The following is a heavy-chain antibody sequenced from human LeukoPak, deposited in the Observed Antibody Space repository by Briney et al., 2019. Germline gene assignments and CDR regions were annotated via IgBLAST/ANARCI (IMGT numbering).Heavy chain of an antibody. V-gene: IGHV3-21*01. CDR2: ISSSSSYI. CDR3: ARGSGSPTYYFGY. CDR1: GFTFSSYS. Sequence: PGGSLRLSCAASGFTFSSYSMNWVRQAPGKGLEWVSSISSSSSYIYYADSVKGRFTISRDNAKNSLYLQMNSLRAEDTAVYYCARGSGSPTYYFGYWGQGTLVTVSS. J-gene: IGHJ4*02. D-gene: IGHD1-26*01.